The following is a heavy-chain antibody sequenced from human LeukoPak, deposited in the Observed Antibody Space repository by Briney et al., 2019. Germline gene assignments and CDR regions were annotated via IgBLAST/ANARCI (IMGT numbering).Heavy chain of an antibody. Sequence: GGSLRLSCAASGYTFTGYYMHWVRQAPGQGLEWMGWINPNSGGTNYAQKFQGWVTMTRDTSISTAYMELSRLRSDDTAVYYCARAEGFRVRGVLDYWGQGTLVTVSS. V-gene: IGHV1-2*04. CDR3: ARAEGFRVRGVLDY. J-gene: IGHJ4*02. CDR2: INPNSGGT. D-gene: IGHD3-10*01. CDR1: GYTFTGYY.